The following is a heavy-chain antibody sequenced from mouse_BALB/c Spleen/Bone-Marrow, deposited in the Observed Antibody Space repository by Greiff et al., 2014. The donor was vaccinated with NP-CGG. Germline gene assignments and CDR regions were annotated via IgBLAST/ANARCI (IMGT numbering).Heavy chain of an antibody. CDR3: ASYVYGYYFDY. CDR1: GFNIKDTY. Sequence: VQLQQSGAELVKPGASVKLSCTASGFNIKDTYMHWVKQRPEQGLEWIGRIDTANVNTKYDPKFQGKATITADTSSNTAYLQLSSLTSEDTAVYYCASYVYGYYFDYWGQGTTLTVSS. J-gene: IGHJ2*01. V-gene: IGHV14-3*02. D-gene: IGHD1-1*01. CDR2: IDTANVNT.